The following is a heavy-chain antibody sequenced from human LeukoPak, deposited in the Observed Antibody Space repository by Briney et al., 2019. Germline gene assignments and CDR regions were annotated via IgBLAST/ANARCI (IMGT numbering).Heavy chain of an antibody. CDR3: ARYSGRADYFDY. CDR1: GGSISSGGYS. Sequence: SETLSLTCAVSGGSISSGGYSWSWIRQPPGKGLEWIGYIYHSGSTYYNPSLKSRVTISVDRSRNQFSLRLSSVTAADTAVYYCARYSGRADYFDYWGQGTLVTVSS. V-gene: IGHV4-30-2*01. J-gene: IGHJ4*02. D-gene: IGHD1-26*01. CDR2: IYHSGST.